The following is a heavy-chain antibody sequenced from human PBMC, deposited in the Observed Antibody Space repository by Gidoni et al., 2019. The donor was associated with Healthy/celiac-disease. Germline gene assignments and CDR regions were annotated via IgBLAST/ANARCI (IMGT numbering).Heavy chain of an antibody. Sequence: VSGGSISSSSYYWGWIRQPPGKGLEWIGSIYYSGSTYYNPSLKSRVTISVDTSKNQFSLKLSSVTAADTAVYYCASGTGRERSRFTMIVVPRYYYMDVWGKGTTVTVSS. V-gene: IGHV4-39*01. D-gene: IGHD3-22*01. CDR2: IYYSGST. J-gene: IGHJ6*03. CDR1: GGSISSSSYY. CDR3: ASGTGRERSRFTMIVVPRYYYMDV.